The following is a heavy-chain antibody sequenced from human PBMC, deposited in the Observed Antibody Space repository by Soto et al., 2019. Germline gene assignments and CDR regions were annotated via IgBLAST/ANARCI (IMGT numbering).Heavy chain of an antibody. CDR3: ATEKTSGYEYPQWLGSNWFDP. CDR1: GYTLTELS. CDR2: FDPEDGET. Sequence: GASVKVSCKVSGYTLTELSMHWVRQAPGKGLEWMGGFDPEDGETIYAQKFQGGVTMTEDTSTDTAYMELSSLRSEDTAVYYCATEKTSGYEYPQWLGSNWFDPWGQGTLVTVSS. D-gene: IGHD5-12*01. V-gene: IGHV1-24*01. J-gene: IGHJ5*02.